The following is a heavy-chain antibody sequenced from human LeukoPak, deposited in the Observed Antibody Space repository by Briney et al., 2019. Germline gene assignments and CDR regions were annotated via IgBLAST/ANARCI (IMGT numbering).Heavy chain of an antibody. CDR3: ARGYSYHFNY. J-gene: IGHJ4*02. D-gene: IGHD5-24*01. Sequence: GGSLRLSCAASGFTFSSYVMSWVRQAPGKGLEWVSAISGSGGSTYYADSVKGRFTISRDNAKNSLCLQMNSLTAEDTAVYFCARGYSYHFNYWGQGTLVTVSS. V-gene: IGHV3-23*01. CDR2: ISGSGGST. CDR1: GFTFSSYV.